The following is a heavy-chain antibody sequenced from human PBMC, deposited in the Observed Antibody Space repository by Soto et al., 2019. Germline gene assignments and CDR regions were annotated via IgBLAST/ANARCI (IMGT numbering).Heavy chain of an antibody. CDR2: ISYDGSNK. V-gene: IGHV3-30-3*01. CDR3: ARDRLRYKRNDFPYYYYGMDV. CDR1: GFTFSSYA. D-gene: IGHD1-1*01. Sequence: QVQLVESGGGVVQPGRSLRLSCAASGFTFSSYAMHWVRQAPGKGLVWVAVISYDGSNKYYADSVKGRFTISRDNSKNTLYLQMNSLRAEDTAVYYCARDRLRYKRNDFPYYYYGMDVWGPGTTVTVSS. J-gene: IGHJ6*02.